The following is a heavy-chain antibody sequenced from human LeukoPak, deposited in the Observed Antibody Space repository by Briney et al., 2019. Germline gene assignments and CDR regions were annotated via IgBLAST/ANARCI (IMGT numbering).Heavy chain of an antibody. D-gene: IGHD5-24*01. CDR3: ARHKGKDPTERLDT. Sequence: PGGSLRLSCAASGYSVSSNCIGWVRQAPAKGPEWVSIIYDDGQTWYADSVKGRFTISRDNSKDMVFLQMNFLRAEDTAVYYCARHKGKDPTERLDTWGRGTQVTVSS. J-gene: IGHJ5*02. CDR2: IYDDGQT. V-gene: IGHV3-66*04. CDR1: GYSVSSNC.